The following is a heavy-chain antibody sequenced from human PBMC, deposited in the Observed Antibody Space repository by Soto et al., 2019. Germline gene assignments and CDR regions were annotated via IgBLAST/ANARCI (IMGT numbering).Heavy chain of an antibody. Sequence: SATLSLTCTVSGDSINHYYWHWIRQHPGKGLEWIGNIYYSGDTNYNPSLKRRVTIYKNQFSLQLTSVTAVDTAVNYCVRRETKAHLESWGQGTLATVS. CDR1: GDSINHYY. CDR2: IYYSGDT. J-gene: IGHJ4*02. V-gene: IGHV4-59*01. CDR3: VRRETKAHLES.